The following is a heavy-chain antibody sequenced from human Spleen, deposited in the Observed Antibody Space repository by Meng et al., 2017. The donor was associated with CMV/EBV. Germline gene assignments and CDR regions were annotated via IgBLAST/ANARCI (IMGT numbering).Heavy chain of an antibody. J-gene: IGHJ4*02. CDR3: AGWAGKGDSGDFWTGPYDY. CDR2: VIPTSGTA. CDR1: FSSFT. D-gene: IGHD3/OR15-3a*01. Sequence: FSSFTLNWVRQAPGQGPEWMGGVIPTSGTAKYPQKFQGRVTITTDESTNTAYMEVSSLRSDDTAVYYCAGWAGKGDSGDFWTGPYDYWGQGTLVTVSS. V-gene: IGHV1-69*05.